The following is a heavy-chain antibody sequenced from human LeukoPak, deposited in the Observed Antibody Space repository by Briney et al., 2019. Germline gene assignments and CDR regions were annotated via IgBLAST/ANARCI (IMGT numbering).Heavy chain of an antibody. Sequence: SETLSLTCTVSGFSISSYYWSWIRQPAGKGLEWIGRIYTSGSTNYNPSLKSRVTMSVDTSKNQFSLKLSSVTAADTAVYYCARERSYYDSSGYYRQFDYWGQGTLVTVSS. J-gene: IGHJ4*02. CDR2: IYTSGST. CDR3: ARERSYYDSSGYYRQFDY. V-gene: IGHV4-4*07. D-gene: IGHD3-22*01. CDR1: GFSISSYY.